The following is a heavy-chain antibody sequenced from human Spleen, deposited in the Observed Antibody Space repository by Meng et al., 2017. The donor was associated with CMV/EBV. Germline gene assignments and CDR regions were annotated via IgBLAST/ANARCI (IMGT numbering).Heavy chain of an antibody. V-gene: IGHV1-18*04. Sequence: ASVKVSCKASGYTFTGYYMHWVRQAPGQGLEWMGWISARNGNTKYAQKFQGRVTLTTDASASTSYLEVGSLRSDDTAVYYCARVIPRNIAPRWFLDYWGQGTPVTVSS. CDR3: ARVIPRNIAPRWFLDY. J-gene: IGHJ4*02. CDR1: GYTFTGYY. D-gene: IGHD4-23*01. CDR2: ISARNGNT.